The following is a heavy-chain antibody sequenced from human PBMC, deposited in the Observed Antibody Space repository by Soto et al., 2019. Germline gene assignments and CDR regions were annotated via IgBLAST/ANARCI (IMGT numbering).Heavy chain of an antibody. J-gene: IGHJ5*02. CDR1: GYSISSGYY. Sequence: SSETLSLTCAVSGYSISSGYYWDWIRQPPGKGLEWIGSIYHSGSTYYNVSLKSRVTISVDTSKNQFSLNLSSVTAADTAVYYCARGFGSGTSNWFDPWGQGALVTVSS. CDR2: IYHSGST. CDR3: ARGFGSGTSNWFDP. V-gene: IGHV4-38-2*01. D-gene: IGHD3-10*01.